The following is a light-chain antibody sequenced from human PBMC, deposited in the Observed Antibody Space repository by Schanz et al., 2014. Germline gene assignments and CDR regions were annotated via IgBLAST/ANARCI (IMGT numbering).Light chain of an antibody. Sequence: EIVLTQSPGTLSLSPGERGTLSCRTSQNVRNNFLAWYQQKPGQAPRLLIYDAFNRATDIPDRFSGSGSGTDFTLTISSLEPEDFATYYCQQYHSYRTFGRGTKVEI. CDR1: QNVRNNF. CDR3: QQYHSYRT. V-gene: IGKV3-20*01. CDR2: DAF. J-gene: IGKJ1*01.